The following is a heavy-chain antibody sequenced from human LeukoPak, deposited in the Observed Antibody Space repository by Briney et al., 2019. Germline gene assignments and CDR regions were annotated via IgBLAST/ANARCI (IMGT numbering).Heavy chain of an antibody. J-gene: IGHJ3*02. V-gene: IGHV1-69*13. Sequence: ASVKVSCKASGGTFSSYAISWVRQAPGQGLEWMGGIIPIFGTANYAQKFQGRVTITADESTRTAYMELSSLRSEDTAVYYCASEYKYDSSGANAFDIWGQGTMVTVSS. CDR3: ASEYKYDSSGANAFDI. D-gene: IGHD3-22*01. CDR2: IIPIFGTA. CDR1: GGTFSSYA.